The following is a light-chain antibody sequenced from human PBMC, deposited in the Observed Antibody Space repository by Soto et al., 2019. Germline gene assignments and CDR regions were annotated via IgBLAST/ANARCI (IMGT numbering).Light chain of an antibody. CDR2: GAS. Sequence: EIVLTQSPGTLSLSPGERATLSCRASQSVSSNYLARYQQKPGQAPRLLIYGASSRATGIPDRFSGSMSGTGLPLTISSLEPEDCAVYYCQQYRSSPWTFGQGTKVEIK. V-gene: IGKV3-20*01. J-gene: IGKJ1*01. CDR3: QQYRSSPWT. CDR1: QSVSSNY.